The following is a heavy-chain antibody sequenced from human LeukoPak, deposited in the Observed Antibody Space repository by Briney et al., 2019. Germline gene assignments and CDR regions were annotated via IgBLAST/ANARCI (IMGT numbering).Heavy chain of an antibody. CDR2: IYYSGST. J-gene: IGHJ4*02. CDR3: ARSATQYYYDSSGYPFDY. V-gene: IGHV4-39*01. CDR1: GGSISSSSYY. Sequence: SETLSLTCTVSGGSISSSSYYWGWIRQPPGKGLEWIGSIYYSGSTYYNPSLKSRVTISVDTSKNQFSLKLSSVTAADTAVYYCARSATQYYYDSSGYPFDYWCQGTLVTVSS. D-gene: IGHD3-22*01.